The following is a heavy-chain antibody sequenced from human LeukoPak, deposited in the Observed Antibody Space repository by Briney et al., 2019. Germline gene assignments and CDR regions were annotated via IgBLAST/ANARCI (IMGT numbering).Heavy chain of an antibody. CDR2: IYHSGST. D-gene: IGHD5/OR15-5a*01. CDR3: ARDGLRDAFDI. CDR1: GYSISSGYY. Sequence: SETLSLTCTVSGYSISSGYYWGWIRQPPGKGLEWIGSIYHSGSTYYNPSLKSRVTISVDTSKNQFSLKLSSVTAADTAVYYCARDGLRDAFDIWGQGTMITVSS. J-gene: IGHJ3*02. V-gene: IGHV4-38-2*02.